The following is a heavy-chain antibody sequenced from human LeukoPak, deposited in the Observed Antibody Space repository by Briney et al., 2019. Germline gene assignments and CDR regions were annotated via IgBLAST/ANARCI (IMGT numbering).Heavy chain of an antibody. CDR2: IYYSGST. D-gene: IGHD3-10*01. Sequence: SETLSLTCTVSGGSSSSSSDYWGWIRQPPGKGLEWIGSIYYSGSTYYNPSLKSRLTISVDTSKNQFSLKLSSVTAADTAVYYCARVSPGSGSYYFDFWGQGILVTVSS. J-gene: IGHJ4*02. V-gene: IGHV4-39*07. CDR3: ARVSPGSGSYYFDF. CDR1: GGSSSSSSDY.